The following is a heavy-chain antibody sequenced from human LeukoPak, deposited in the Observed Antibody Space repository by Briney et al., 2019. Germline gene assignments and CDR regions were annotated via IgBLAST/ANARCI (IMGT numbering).Heavy chain of an antibody. CDR1: NGSISNYY. Sequence: SETLSLTCTVSNGSISNYYWNWIRQAPGKGLEWIGFVDHSETTDHNPSLKSRVIIAVDTSENQFSLRLNAVTAADTAVYYCARGACTGPNCRISPMDVWGKGTTVTVSS. J-gene: IGHJ6*04. D-gene: IGHD2-8*02. V-gene: IGHV4-59*01. CDR3: ARGACTGPNCRISPMDV. CDR2: VDHSETT.